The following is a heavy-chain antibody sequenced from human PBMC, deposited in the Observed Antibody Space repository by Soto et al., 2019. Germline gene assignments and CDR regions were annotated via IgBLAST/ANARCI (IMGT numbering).Heavy chain of an antibody. CDR1: GYTFTSYG. D-gene: IGHD3-22*01. Sequence: VASVKVYCKASGYTFTSYGISWLRQSPGQGLEWMGWISAYNGNTNYAQKLQGRVTMTTDTSTSTAYMELRSLRSDDTAVYYCARDQRITMIVVVTDAFDIWGQGTMVTVSS. J-gene: IGHJ3*02. V-gene: IGHV1-18*01. CDR3: ARDQRITMIVVVTDAFDI. CDR2: ISAYNGNT.